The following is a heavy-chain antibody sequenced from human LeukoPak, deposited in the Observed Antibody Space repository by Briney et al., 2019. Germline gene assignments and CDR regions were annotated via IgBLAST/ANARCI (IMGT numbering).Heavy chain of an antibody. CDR1: GFTFSNYG. D-gene: IGHD2-21*02. CDR3: ARGPCGDDCFSYWYFDL. V-gene: IGHV3-33*01. CDR2: IWYDGTNK. Sequence: GGSLRPSCVASGFTFSNYGMHWVRQAPGKGLEWVAVIWYDGTNKYYVDSVKGRFTISRDNYKNTLYLQMDGLRVEDTAVYYCARGPCGDDCFSYWYFDLWGRGTLVTVSS. J-gene: IGHJ2*01.